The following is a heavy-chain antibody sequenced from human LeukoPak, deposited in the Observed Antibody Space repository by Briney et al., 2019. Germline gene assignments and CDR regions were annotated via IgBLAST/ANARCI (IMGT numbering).Heavy chain of an antibody. D-gene: IGHD3-22*01. J-gene: IGHJ5*02. V-gene: IGHV3-21*01. CDR2: ISSRSSYI. Sequence: GGSLRLSCAASGFTFSSYSMNWVRQAPGKGLEWVSSISSRSSYIYYADSVKGRFTISRDNAKNSLYLQMNSLRAEDTAVYYCARDHVPYYYDSSGYYPNNWFDPWGQGTLVTVSS. CDR1: GFTFSSYS. CDR3: ARDHVPYYYDSSGYYPNNWFDP.